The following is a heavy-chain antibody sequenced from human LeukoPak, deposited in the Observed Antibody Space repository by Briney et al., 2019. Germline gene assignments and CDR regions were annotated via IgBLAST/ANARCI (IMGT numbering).Heavy chain of an antibody. Sequence: GGSLRLSCAASGFTFTYYAMHWVRQAPGKGLELVALISYDGSRQYYTDSVKGRFIISRDDSKNTVYLQMNSLGVDDTALYYCARGPDPVVRGPRRAFDLWGQGTMVTVSS. CDR1: GFTFTYYA. D-gene: IGHD3-10*01. CDR2: ISYDGSRQ. J-gene: IGHJ3*01. CDR3: ARGPDPVVRGPRRAFDL. V-gene: IGHV3-30-3*01.